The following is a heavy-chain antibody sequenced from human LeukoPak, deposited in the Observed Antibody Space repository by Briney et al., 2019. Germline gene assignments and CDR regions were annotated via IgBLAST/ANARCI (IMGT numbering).Heavy chain of an antibody. D-gene: IGHD6-13*01. Sequence: SVKVSCKASGGTFSSYAIGWVRQAPGQGLEWMGRIIPILGIANYAQKFQGRVTITADKSTSTAYMELSSLRSEDTAVYYCARIAAAEAFDIWGQGTMVTVSS. CDR1: GGTFSSYA. CDR2: IIPILGIA. V-gene: IGHV1-69*04. CDR3: ARIAAAEAFDI. J-gene: IGHJ3*02.